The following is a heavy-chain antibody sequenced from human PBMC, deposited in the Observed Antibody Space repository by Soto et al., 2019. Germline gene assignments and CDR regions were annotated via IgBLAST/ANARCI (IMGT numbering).Heavy chain of an antibody. CDR3: ARESEDLTSNFDY. CDR1: GFTFTRYS. CDR2: ISSTTNYI. Sequence: GGSLRLSCAASGFTFTRYSMNWVRQAPGKGLEWVSSISSTTNYIYYGDSMKGRFTISRDNAKNSLYLEMNSLRAEDTAMYYCARESEDLTSNFDYWGQGTLVTVSS. V-gene: IGHV3-21*06. J-gene: IGHJ4*02.